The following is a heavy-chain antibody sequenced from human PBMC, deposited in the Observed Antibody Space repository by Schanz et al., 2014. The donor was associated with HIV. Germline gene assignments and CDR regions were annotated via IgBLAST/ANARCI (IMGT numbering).Heavy chain of an antibody. CDR3: AKENTISYYPHGGPFDI. D-gene: IGHD3-10*01. CDR1: GFTFSDYY. V-gene: IGHV3-11*04. J-gene: IGHJ3*02. CDR2: ISSSGSTI. Sequence: QAQLVESGGGLVKPGGSLRLSCAASGFTFSDYYMSWIRQAPGKGLEWVSYISSSGSTIYYADSVKGPFTISRDNAKNSLYLKLNSLRAGDTAIYYCAKENTISYYPHGGPFDIWGPGTMLTVSS.